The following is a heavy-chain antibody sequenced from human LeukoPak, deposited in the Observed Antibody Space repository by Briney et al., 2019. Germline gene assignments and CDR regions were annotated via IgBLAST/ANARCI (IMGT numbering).Heavy chain of an antibody. Sequence: GASVKVSCKASGYTFTSYYMHWVRQAPGQGLEWMGIINPSGGSTSYAQKFQGRVTMTRDTSTSTVYMELSSLRSEDTAVYYCARSASITMIVVVDLDQGGDDAFDIWGQGTMVTVSS. J-gene: IGHJ3*02. D-gene: IGHD3-22*01. CDR1: GYTFTSYY. V-gene: IGHV1-46*01. CDR2: INPSGGST. CDR3: ARSASITMIVVVDLDQGGDDAFDI.